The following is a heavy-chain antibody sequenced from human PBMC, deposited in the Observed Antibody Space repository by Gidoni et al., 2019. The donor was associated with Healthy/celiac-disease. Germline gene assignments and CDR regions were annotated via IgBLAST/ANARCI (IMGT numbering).Heavy chain of an antibody. CDR3: AKDLAQTVTKDYYYYGMDV. Sequence: EVQLLESGGGLVQPGGSLRLSCAASGFTFSSSSMSWVRQAPGKGLEWVSAISGSGGSTYYADSVKGRFTISRDNSKNTLYLQMNSLRAEDTAVYYCAKDLAQTVTKDYYYYGMDVWGQGTTVTVSS. J-gene: IGHJ6*02. CDR2: ISGSGGST. D-gene: IGHD4-17*01. CDR1: GFTFSSSS. V-gene: IGHV3-23*01.